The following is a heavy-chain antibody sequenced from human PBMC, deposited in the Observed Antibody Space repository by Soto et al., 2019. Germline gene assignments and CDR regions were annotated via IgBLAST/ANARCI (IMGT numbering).Heavy chain of an antibody. CDR3: ARGGVTGYCSGGSCYSSPFRYFQH. J-gene: IGHJ1*01. V-gene: IGHV4-34*01. CDR2: INHSGST. D-gene: IGHD2-15*01. Sequence: SETLSLTCAVYGGSFIGYYWSWSRQPPGKGLEWIGEINHSGSTNYNPSLKSRVTISVDTSKNQFSLKLSSVTAADTAVYYCARGGVTGYCSGGSCYSSPFRYFQHWGQGTLVTVSS. CDR1: GGSFIGYY.